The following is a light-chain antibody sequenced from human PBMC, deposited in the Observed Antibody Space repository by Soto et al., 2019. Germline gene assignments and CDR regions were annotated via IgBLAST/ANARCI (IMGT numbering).Light chain of an antibody. CDR3: SSFAGSNDRWV. CDR2: EVS. Sequence: QSALTQSPSASGSPGQSVTISCTGTSSAIGAYNYVSWYQQHPGKAPKLMIHEVSKRPSGVPDRFSGSKSGNTASLTVSGLQAEDEADYYCSSFAGSNDRWVFGGGTKLTVL. V-gene: IGLV2-8*01. CDR1: SSAIGAYNY. J-gene: IGLJ3*02.